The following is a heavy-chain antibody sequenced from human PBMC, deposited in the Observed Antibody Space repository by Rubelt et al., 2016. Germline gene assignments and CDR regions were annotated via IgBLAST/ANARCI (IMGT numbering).Heavy chain of an antibody. CDR3: ATTGRSWD. CDR2: FDPEDGET. Sequence: QAPGKGLEWMGGFDPEDGETIYAQKFQGRVTMTEDTSTDTAYMELSSLRSEDTVVYYCATTGRSWDWGQGTLVTVSS. V-gene: IGHV1-24*01. D-gene: IGHD6-13*01. J-gene: IGHJ4*02.